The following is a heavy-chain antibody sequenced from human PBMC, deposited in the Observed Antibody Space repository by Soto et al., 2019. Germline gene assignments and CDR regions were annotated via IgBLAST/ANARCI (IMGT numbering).Heavy chain of an antibody. CDR1: GESVSSNSAA. J-gene: IGHJ6*02. D-gene: IGHD5-12*01. V-gene: IGHV6-1*01. CDR3: ARDPVVATNNYYYYYGMDV. CDR2: TYYRSKWYN. Sequence: SQTLSLTCAISGESVSSNSAAWNWIRQSPSRGLEWLGRTYYRSKWYNDYAVSVKSRITINPDTSKNQFSLQLNSVTPEDTAVYYCARDPVVATNNYYYYYGMDVWGQGTTVTVSS.